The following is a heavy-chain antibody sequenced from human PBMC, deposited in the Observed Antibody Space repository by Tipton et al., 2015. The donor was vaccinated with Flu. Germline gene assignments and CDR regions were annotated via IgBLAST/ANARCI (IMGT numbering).Heavy chain of an antibody. Sequence: TLSLTCTVSGGYITSDVYYWSWIRQPAGKGLEWIGRIYASGSTHYNPSLKSRVIISVDTSKNQFSLKLTSVTAADTAVYYCATTTYFYGSGSHDYWGQGTLATVSS. CDR2: IYASGST. J-gene: IGHJ4*02. V-gene: IGHV4-61*02. CDR1: GGYITSDVYY. CDR3: ATTTYFYGSGSHDY. D-gene: IGHD3-10*01.